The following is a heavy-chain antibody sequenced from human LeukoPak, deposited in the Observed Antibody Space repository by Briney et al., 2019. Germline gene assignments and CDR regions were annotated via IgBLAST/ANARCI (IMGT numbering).Heavy chain of an antibody. CDR2: ISSSSSYI. V-gene: IGHV3-21*01. Sequence: GGSLRLSCAASGFTFSSYSMNWVRQAPGKGLEWVSSISSSSSYIYYADSVKGRFTNSRDNAKNSLYLQMNSLRAEDTAVYYCARAALPADYYDSSGYYSLDYWGQGTLVTVSS. J-gene: IGHJ4*02. CDR3: ARAALPADYYDSSGYYSLDY. CDR1: GFTFSSYS. D-gene: IGHD3-22*01.